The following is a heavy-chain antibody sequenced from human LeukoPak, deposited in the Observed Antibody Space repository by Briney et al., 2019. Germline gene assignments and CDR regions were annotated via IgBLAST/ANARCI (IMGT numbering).Heavy chain of an antibody. CDR3: ARDRAPYWYFDL. V-gene: IGHV3-21*01. J-gene: IGHJ2*01. CDR2: ISSSSSHI. Sequence: PGGSLRLSCSASGFTFSSYSMNWVRQAPGKGLEWVSSISSSSSHIYYADSVKGRFTISRDNAMNLLYLQMNSLRAEDTAVYYCARDRAPYWYFDLWGRGTLVTVSS. CDR1: GFTFSSYS.